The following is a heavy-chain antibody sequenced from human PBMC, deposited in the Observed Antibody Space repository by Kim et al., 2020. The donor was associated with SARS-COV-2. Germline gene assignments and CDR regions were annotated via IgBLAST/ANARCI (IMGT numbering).Heavy chain of an antibody. CDR1: GGSISSSSYY. J-gene: IGHJ4*02. CDR3: ARLGVGWELLASEYYFDY. D-gene: IGHD1-26*01. Sequence: SETLSLTCTVSGGSISSSSYYWGWIRQPPGKGLEWIGSIYYSGSTYYNPSLKGRVTISVDTSKNQFSLKLGSVTAADTAVYYCARLGVGWELLASEYYFDYWGQGTLVTVSS. CDR2: IYYSGST. V-gene: IGHV4-39*01.